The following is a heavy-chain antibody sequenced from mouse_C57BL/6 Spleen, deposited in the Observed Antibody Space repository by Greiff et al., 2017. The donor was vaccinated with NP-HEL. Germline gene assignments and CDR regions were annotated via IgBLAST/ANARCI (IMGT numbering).Heavy chain of an antibody. D-gene: IGHD2-3*01. J-gene: IGHJ1*03. Sequence: QVQLQQSGPELVKPGASVKISCKASGYAFSSSWMNWVKQRPGKGLEWIGRIYPGDGDTNYNGKFKGKATLTADKSSSTAYMQLSSLTSEDSAVYFCARDLDGYPDWYIDDWGTGTTVTVSS. V-gene: IGHV1-82*01. CDR1: GYAFSSSW. CDR3: ARDLDGYPDWYIDD. CDR2: IYPGDGDT.